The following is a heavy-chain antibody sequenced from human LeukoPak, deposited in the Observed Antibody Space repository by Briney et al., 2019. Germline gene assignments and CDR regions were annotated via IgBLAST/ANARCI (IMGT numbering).Heavy chain of an antibody. D-gene: IGHD6-13*01. CDR2: INPNSGGT. CDR3: ARMVGSLSSSWYYFDY. V-gene: IGHV1-2*02. CDR1: GYTFTGYY. Sequence: GASVKVSCKASGYTFTGYYMHWVRQAPGQGLEWMGWINPNSGGTNYAQKFQGRVTMTRDTSISTAYMELSSLRSEDTAVYYCARMVGSLSSSWYYFDYWGQGTLVTVSS. J-gene: IGHJ4*02.